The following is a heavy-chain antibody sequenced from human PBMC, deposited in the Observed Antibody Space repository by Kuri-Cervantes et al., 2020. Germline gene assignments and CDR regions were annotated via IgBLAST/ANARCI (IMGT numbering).Heavy chain of an antibody. CDR3: ASDPQHYSSGWYQAFGI. CDR1: GGSFSGYY. J-gene: IGHJ3*02. V-gene: IGHV4-34*01. D-gene: IGHD6-19*01. CDR2: INHSGST. Sequence: SETLSLTCAVYGGSFSGYYWSWIRQPPGKGLEWIGEINHSGSTNYNPSLKSRVTISVGTSKNQFSLKLSSVTAADTAVYYCASDPQHYSSGWYQAFGIWGQGTMVTVSS.